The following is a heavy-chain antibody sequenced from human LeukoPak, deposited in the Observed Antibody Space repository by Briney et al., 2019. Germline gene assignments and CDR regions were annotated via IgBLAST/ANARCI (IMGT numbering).Heavy chain of an antibody. Sequence: GGSLRLSCAASGFTLSSYWMSWVRQAPGKGLEWVANKKQDGSDNYYVDTVKGGITISRDNAQNSLYLQMNSLRAEDTAVYYCVWQLRYFDSWGQGTLVTVSS. V-gene: IGHV3-7*01. D-gene: IGHD3-16*01. CDR2: KKQDGSDN. J-gene: IGHJ4*02. CDR1: GFTLSSYW. CDR3: VWQLRYFDS.